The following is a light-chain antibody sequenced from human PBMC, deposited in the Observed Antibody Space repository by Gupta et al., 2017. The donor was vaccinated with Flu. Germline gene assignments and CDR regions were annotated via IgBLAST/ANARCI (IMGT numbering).Light chain of an antibody. Sequence: TSRDVGNYDYVAWYQQYPGKAPKLMIYGVTNRPSGVPDRFSGSRSGNTASLTISGLQADDEADYYCCSYAGTFTFVFGGGTKLTVL. V-gene: IGLV2-11*01. CDR1: SRDVGNYDY. J-gene: IGLJ3*02. CDR3: CSYAGTFTFV. CDR2: GVT.